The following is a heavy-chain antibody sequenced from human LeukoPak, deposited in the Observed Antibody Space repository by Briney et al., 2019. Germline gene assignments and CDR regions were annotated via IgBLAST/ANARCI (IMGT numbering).Heavy chain of an antibody. CDR2: ISPSGSTT. D-gene: IGHD1-7*01. CDR3: AKDSPRAGTTGYYFDY. CDR1: GFTFSSYA. J-gene: IGHJ4*02. V-gene: IGHV3-23*01. Sequence: GGSLRLSCAASGFTFSSYAMSWVRQAPGKGLEWVSAISPSGSTTYYTDSVKGRFTISRDNSKNTLYLQMNSLRAEDTAVYYCAKDSPRAGTTGYYFDYWGQGTLVTVSS.